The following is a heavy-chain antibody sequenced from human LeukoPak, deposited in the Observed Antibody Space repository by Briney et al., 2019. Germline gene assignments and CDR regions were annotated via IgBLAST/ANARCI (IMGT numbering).Heavy chain of an antibody. D-gene: IGHD3-10*01. V-gene: IGHV3-30*04. J-gene: IGHJ4*02. CDR2: ISYDGSNQ. CDR3: SRNFGSRLTMGYYLDY. Sequence: PGGSLRLSCAASGFTFSSYAIHWVRQDPGKGLEWLGIISYDGSNQDYADSVKGRFTISRDNSKNTLHLQMNSLRSEHTAVHYCSRNFGSRLTMGYYLDYWGQGTLVTVSS. CDR1: GFTFSSYA.